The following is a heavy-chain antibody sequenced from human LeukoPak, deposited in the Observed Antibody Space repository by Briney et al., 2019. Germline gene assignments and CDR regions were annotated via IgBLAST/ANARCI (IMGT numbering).Heavy chain of an antibody. CDR3: ARDLRTIAAVNAFDI. Sequence: AASVKVSCKASGYTFTGYYTHWVRQAPGQGLEWMGWISPNSGATNYAQRFQGRVTMTRDTSISTAYMELSSLRSDDTAVYYCARDLRTIAAVNAFDIWGQGTMVTVSS. J-gene: IGHJ3*02. CDR1: GYTFTGYY. D-gene: IGHD6-13*01. V-gene: IGHV1-2*02. CDR2: ISPNSGAT.